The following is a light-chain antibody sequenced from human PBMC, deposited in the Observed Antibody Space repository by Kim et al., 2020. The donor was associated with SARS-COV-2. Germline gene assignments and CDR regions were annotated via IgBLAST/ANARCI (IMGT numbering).Light chain of an antibody. CDR3: QQYGIAPPYT. Sequence: SPGERSTLSCRTSQSVCVHCLAWYQQKPGQAPRLLIYAVSNRATGIPDRFSGSGSGTDFTLTISRLEPEDFAVYYCQQYGIAPPYTLGQGTKLEI. V-gene: IGKV3-20*01. CDR1: QSVCVHC. CDR2: AVS. J-gene: IGKJ2*01.